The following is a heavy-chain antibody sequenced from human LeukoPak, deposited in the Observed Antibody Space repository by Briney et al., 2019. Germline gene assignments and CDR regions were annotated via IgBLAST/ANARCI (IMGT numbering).Heavy chain of an antibody. CDR3: ARHRGSSPYYYYYMDV. J-gene: IGHJ6*03. V-gene: IGHV4-61*02. D-gene: IGHD6-13*01. CDR1: GGSISSGSYY. CDR2: IYTSGST. Sequence: PSQTLSLTCTVSGGSISSGSYYWNWIRQPAGKGLEWIGRIYTSGSTKYNPSLKSRVTISVDTSKRQFSLKLSSVTAADTAVYYCARHRGSSPYYYYYMDVWGKGTTVTISS.